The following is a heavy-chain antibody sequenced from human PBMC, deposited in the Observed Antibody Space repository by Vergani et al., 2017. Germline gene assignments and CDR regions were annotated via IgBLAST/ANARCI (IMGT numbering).Heavy chain of an antibody. CDR2: IKQDGSEK. D-gene: IGHD4-17*01. V-gene: IGHV3-7*01. CDR3: VKGGSDYGDYARY. J-gene: IGHJ4*02. CDR1: GFTFSSYW. Sequence: EVQLVESGGGLVQPGGSLRLSCAASGFTFSSYWMSWVRQAPGKGLEWVANIKQDGSEKYYVDSVKGRFTISRDNAKNTLYLQMSSLRAEDTAVYYCVKGGSDYGDYARYWGQGTLVTVSS.